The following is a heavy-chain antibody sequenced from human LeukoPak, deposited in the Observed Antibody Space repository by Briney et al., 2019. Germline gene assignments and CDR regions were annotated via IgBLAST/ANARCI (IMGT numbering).Heavy chain of an antibody. Sequence: GGSLLLSCAASDFPFSTYAMSWVRQAPGRGLEGVGRLKPAKTNDSTEDYGGPVKGKFTIEKDESTDRLFLQMHSLETEDTAVYFCAREGSLYGYHSFDSWGQGTLVTVST. CDR3: AREGSLYGYHSFDS. J-gene: IGHJ4*02. CDR2: LKPAKTNDSTE. V-gene: IGHV3-15*01. CDR1: DFPFSTYA. D-gene: IGHD5-18*01.